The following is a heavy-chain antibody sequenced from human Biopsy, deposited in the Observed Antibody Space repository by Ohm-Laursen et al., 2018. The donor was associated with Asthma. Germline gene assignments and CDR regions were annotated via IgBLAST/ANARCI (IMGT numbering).Heavy chain of an antibody. CDR1: GFVFSQCG. CDR2: VSSDGHNK. CDR3: ARQSGQDYGDSSGFDI. V-gene: IGHV3-30*03. D-gene: IGHD3-22*01. Sequence: SLRLSCAASGFVFSQCGMHWVRQGPGKGLEWVALVSSDGHNKYYEDSVKGRFTISRDNSRNRLYLQINRRTVEDSAVYFCARQSGQDYGDSSGFDIWGQGTKVAVSS. J-gene: IGHJ3*02.